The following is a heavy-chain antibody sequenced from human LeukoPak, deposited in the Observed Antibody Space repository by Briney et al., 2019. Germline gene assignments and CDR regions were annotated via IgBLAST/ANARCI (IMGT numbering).Heavy chain of an antibody. CDR1: GFIFSSYG. Sequence: GGSLRLSCAASGFIFSSYGMHWVRQAPGKGLEWVAFIRYDGSNKYYADSVQGRFTISRDNSKNTLNLQMNSLRVEDTAVYYCAGRYYSSSLDYWGQGTLVTVSS. CDR3: AGRYYSSSLDY. J-gene: IGHJ4*02. CDR2: IRYDGSNK. V-gene: IGHV3-30*02. D-gene: IGHD6-13*01.